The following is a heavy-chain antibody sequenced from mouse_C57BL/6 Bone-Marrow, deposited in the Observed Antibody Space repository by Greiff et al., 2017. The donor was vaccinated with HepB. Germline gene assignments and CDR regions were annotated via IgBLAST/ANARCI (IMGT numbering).Heavy chain of an antibody. Sequence: DVMLVESGGGLVQPGGSRKLSCAASGFTFSSFGMHWVRQAPEKGLEWVAYISSGSSTICYADTVKGRFTISRDNPKNTLFLQMTSLRSEDTAMYYCARDGSSYRYFDVWGAGTTVTVSS. V-gene: IGHV5-17*02. CDR1: GFTFSSFG. D-gene: IGHD1-1*01. J-gene: IGHJ1*01. CDR2: ISSGSSTI. CDR3: ARDGSSYRYFDV.